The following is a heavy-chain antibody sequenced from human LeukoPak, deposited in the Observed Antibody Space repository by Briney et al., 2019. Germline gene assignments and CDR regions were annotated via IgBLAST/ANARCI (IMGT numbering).Heavy chain of an antibody. D-gene: IGHD2-21*01. V-gene: IGHV3-64*01. J-gene: IGHJ4*02. Sequence: ETLSLTCTVSGGSITSYHWSWVRQVPGKGLEYVSAISSIGGTTYYANSVKGRFTISRDNSKNTLYLQMGSLKPEDTAVYYCARVGDNTAFDYWGQGTLVTVSS. CDR2: ISSIGGTT. CDR3: ARVGDNTAFDY. CDR1: GGSITSYH.